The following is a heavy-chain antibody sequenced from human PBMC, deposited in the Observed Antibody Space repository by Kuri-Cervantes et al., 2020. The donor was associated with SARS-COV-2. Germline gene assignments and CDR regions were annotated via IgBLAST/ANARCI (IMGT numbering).Heavy chain of an antibody. Sequence: GSLRLSCAVYGGSFSGYYWSWIRQPPGKGLEWIGEINHSGSTNYNPSLKSRVTISVDTSKNQFSLKLSSVTAADTAVYYCARGGRAYYDFWSGYYKEHYYFDYWGQGTLVTVSS. CDR1: GGSFSGYY. J-gene: IGHJ4*02. CDR2: INHSGST. CDR3: ARGGRAYYDFWSGYYKEHYYFDY. D-gene: IGHD3-3*01. V-gene: IGHV4-34*01.